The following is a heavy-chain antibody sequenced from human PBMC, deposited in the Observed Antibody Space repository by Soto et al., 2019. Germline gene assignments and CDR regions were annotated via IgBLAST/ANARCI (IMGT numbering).Heavy chain of an antibody. D-gene: IGHD6-13*01. J-gene: IGHJ4*02. CDR1: GYTLTELS. V-gene: IGHV1-24*01. Sequence: ASVKVSCKVSGYTLTELSMHWVRQAPGKGLEWMGVFGPEDGETIYAQKFQGRVTMTEDTSTDTAYMELSSLRSEDTAVYYGATVIAAACTGDGLDYGGQGSLVPVSS. CDR3: ATVIAAACTGDGLDY. CDR2: FGPEDGET.